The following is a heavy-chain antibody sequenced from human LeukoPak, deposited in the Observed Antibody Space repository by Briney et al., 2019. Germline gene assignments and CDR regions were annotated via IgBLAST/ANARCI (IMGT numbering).Heavy chain of an antibody. D-gene: IGHD3-16*01. J-gene: IGHJ6*02. V-gene: IGHV3-53*01. CDR2: LYSGGSA. CDR1: GFTFSSYS. Sequence: GGSLRLSCAASGFTFSSYSMNWVRQAPGRGLEWVSVLYSGGSAYYADSVKGRFTISRDNSKNTVYLQMNSLRAEDTAVYFCARGGGLDVWGQGATVTVSS. CDR3: ARGGGLDV.